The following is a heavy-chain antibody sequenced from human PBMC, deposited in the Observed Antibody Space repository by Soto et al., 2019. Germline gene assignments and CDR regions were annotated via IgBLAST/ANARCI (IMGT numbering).Heavy chain of an antibody. CDR3: ARARVVLQAAQYYYYYYCMDV. V-gene: IGHV1-18*01. CDR1: GYTFTSYG. Sequence: ASVKVSCKASGYTFTSYGISWVRQAPGQGLEWMGWISAYNGNTNYAQKLQGRVTMTTDTSTSTAYMELRSLRSDDTAVYYCARARVVLQAAQYYYYYYCMDVCGKGPRITVCS. CDR2: ISAYNGNT. J-gene: IGHJ6*04. D-gene: IGHD2-2*01.